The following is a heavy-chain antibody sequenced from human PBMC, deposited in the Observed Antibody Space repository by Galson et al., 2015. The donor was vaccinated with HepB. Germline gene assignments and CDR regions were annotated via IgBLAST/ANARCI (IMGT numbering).Heavy chain of an antibody. CDR1: GFTFSSYS. J-gene: IGHJ3*02. CDR2: ISSSSSYI. V-gene: IGHV3-21*01. D-gene: IGHD2-2*02. CDR3: ESYCSSTSCYKVAFDI. Sequence: SLRLSCAASGFTFSSYSMNWVRQAPGKGLEWVSSISSSSSYIYYADSVKGRFTISRDNAKNSLYLQMNSLSAEDTAVYYCESYCSSTSCYKVAFDIWGQGTMVTVSS.